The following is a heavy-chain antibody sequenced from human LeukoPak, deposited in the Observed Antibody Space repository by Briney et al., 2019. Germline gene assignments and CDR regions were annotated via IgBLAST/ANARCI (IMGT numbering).Heavy chain of an antibody. J-gene: IGHJ4*02. CDR2: IYSGGST. D-gene: IGHD6-13*01. CDR3: AKASRITAARYTPDY. Sequence: PGGSLRLSCAASGFTVSSNYMSWVRQAPGKGLEWVSVIYSGGSTYYADSVKGRFTISRDNSKNTLYLQMNSLRAEDTALYYCAKASRITAARYTPDYWGQGTLVTVSS. CDR1: GFTVSSNY. V-gene: IGHV3-66*01.